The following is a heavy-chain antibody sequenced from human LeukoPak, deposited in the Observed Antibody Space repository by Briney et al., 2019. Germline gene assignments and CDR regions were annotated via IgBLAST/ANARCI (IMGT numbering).Heavy chain of an antibody. J-gene: IGHJ3*02. D-gene: IGHD3-10*01. CDR3: ARSGGDAFDI. CDR1: GFTFSSYA. V-gene: IGHV3-30*04. CDR2: ISYDGSNR. Sequence: PGRSLRLSCAASGFTFSSYAMHWVRQAPGKGLEWVAVISYDGSNRYYADSVKGRFTISRDNSKNTLYLQMNSLRAEDTAVYYCARSGGDAFDIWGQGTVVTVSS.